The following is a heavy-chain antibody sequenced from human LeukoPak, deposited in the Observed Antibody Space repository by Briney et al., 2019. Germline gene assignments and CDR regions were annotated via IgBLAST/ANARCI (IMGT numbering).Heavy chain of an antibody. CDR1: GFTFSSYG. J-gene: IGHJ4*02. CDR2: ISYDGSNK. V-gene: IGHV3-30*18. D-gene: IGHD1-26*01. Sequence: GGSLRLSCAASGFTFSSYGMHWARQAPGKGLEWVAVISYDGSNKYYADSVKGRFTISRDNSKNTLYLQMNGLRAEDTAVYYCAKDPPVGSYPDYWGQGTLVTVSS. CDR3: AKDPPVGSYPDY.